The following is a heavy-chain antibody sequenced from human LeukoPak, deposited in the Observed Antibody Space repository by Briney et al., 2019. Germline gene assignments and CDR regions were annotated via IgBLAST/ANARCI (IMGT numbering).Heavy chain of an antibody. V-gene: IGHV3-53*01. J-gene: IGHJ4*02. CDR2: IYSGGST. CDR3: ATSGGSELFDY. CDR1: GFTVSSNY. Sequence: GGSLRLSRAASGFTVSSNYMSWVRQAPGKGLEWVSVIYSGGSTYYADSVKGRFTISRDNSKNTLYLQMNSLRAEDTAVYYCATSGGSELFDYWGQGTLVTVSS. D-gene: IGHD1-1*01.